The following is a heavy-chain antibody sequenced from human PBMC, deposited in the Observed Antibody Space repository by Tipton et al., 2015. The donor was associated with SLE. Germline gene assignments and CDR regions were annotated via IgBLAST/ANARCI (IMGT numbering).Heavy chain of an antibody. V-gene: IGHV4-34*01. CDR1: GGSISSHY. Sequence: LRLSCTVSGGSISSHYWSWIRQPPGKGLEWIGEINHSGSTNYNPSLKSRVTISVDTSKNQFSLKLSSVTAADTAVYYCARSKYSDWYFDLWGRGTLVTVSS. CDR2: INHSGST. CDR3: ARSKYSDWYFDL. D-gene: IGHD2-15*01. J-gene: IGHJ2*01.